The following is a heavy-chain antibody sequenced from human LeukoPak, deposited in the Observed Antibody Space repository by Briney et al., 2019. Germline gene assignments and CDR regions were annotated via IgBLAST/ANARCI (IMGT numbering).Heavy chain of an antibody. CDR1: GFTFTTYW. CDR3: AKVANYYYGSESYYLFEH. CDR2: IKQDGTER. Sequence: PGGSLRLSCAASGFTFTTYWVSWVRQAPGKGLEWVANIKQDGTERYYVDSVKGRFTISRDNAKNSLYLQMSSLRVEDTAVYYCAKVANYYYGSESYYLFEHWGQGTPVTASS. D-gene: IGHD3-10*01. J-gene: IGHJ4*02. V-gene: IGHV3-7*01.